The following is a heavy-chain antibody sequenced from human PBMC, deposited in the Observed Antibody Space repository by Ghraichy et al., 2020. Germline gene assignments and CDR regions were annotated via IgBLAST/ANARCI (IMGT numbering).Heavy chain of an antibody. CDR2: IKQDGSEK. CDR1: GFTFSSYW. Sequence: GGSLTLSCAASGFTFSSYWMSWVRQAPGKGLEWVANIKQDGSEKYYVDSVKGRFTISRDNAKNSLYLQMNSLRAEDTAVYYCARDRGSGWYSAFDIWGQGTMVTVSS. J-gene: IGHJ3*02. CDR3: ARDRGSGWYSAFDI. V-gene: IGHV3-7*01. D-gene: IGHD6-19*01.